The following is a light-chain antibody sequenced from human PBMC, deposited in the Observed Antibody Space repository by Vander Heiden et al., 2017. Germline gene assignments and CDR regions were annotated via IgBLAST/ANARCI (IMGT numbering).Light chain of an antibody. CDR2: DND. CDR1: SSNIGKSF. V-gene: IGLV1-51*01. CDR3: GTWDSGLSVGV. J-gene: IGLJ3*02. Sequence: QSVLTQPPSVSAAPGQKVTISCSGSSSNIGKSFVSWYQQFRGTAPKLLIYDNDKRPSGTPARFAGSKSGTSATLDITGLQTGDEADYDGGTWDSGLSVGVFGTGTKLTV.